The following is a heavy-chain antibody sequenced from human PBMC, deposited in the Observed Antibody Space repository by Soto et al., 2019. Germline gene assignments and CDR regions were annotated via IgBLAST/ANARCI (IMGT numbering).Heavy chain of an antibody. Sequence: QLQLQESGSGLVKPSQTLSLTCAVSGGSISSGGYSWSWIRQPPGKGLEWIGYIYHSGSTYYNPSLKCRVTISVDRSKNQFSLKLSSVTAAVTAVYYCARVKGGGYCSRGSCYSGLYYFDYWGQGSLVTVSS. CDR3: ARVKGGGYCSRGSCYSGLYYFDY. CDR2: IYHSGST. D-gene: IGHD2-15*01. J-gene: IGHJ4*02. CDR1: GGSISSGGYS. V-gene: IGHV4-30-2*01.